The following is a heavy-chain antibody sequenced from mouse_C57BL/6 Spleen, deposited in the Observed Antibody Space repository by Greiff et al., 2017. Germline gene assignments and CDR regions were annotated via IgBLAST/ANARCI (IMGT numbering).Heavy chain of an antibody. J-gene: IGHJ3*01. D-gene: IGHD1-1*01. V-gene: IGHV1-55*01. CDR2: IYPGSGST. Sequence: VQLQQPGAELVKPGASVKMSCKASGYTFTSYWLTWVKQRPGQGLEWIGDIYPGSGSTNYNEKFKSKATLTVDTSSSTAYMQLSSLTSEDSAVYYCARDYGSRGWFADWGQGTLVTVSA. CDR3: ARDYGSRGWFAD. CDR1: GYTFTSYW.